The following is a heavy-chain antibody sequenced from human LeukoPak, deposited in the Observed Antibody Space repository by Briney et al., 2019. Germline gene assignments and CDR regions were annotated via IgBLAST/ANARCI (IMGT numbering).Heavy chain of an antibody. J-gene: IGHJ4*02. CDR1: GYTFTSYA. CDR3: ARAYYYGSGSYYPTREYYLDY. Sequence: ASVKVSCKASGYTFTSYAMHWVRQAPGQRLEWMGWINAGNGNTKYSQEFQGRVTITRDTSASTAYMELSSLRSEDMAVYYCARAYYYGSGSYYPTREYYLDYWGQGTLVTVSS. V-gene: IGHV1-3*03. CDR2: INAGNGNT. D-gene: IGHD3-10*01.